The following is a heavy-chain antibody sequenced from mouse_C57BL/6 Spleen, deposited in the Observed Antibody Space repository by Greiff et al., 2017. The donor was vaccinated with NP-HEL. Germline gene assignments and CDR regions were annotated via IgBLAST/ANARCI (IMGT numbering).Heavy chain of an antibody. CDR3: AGGPWFAY. CDR1: GFTFSDYG. J-gene: IGHJ3*01. CDR2: ISSGSSTI. Sequence: EVKLQESGGGLVKPGGSLKLSCAASGFTFSDYGMHWVRQAPEKGLEWVAYISSGSSTIYYADTVKGRFTISRDNAKNTLFLQMTSLRSEDTAMYYCAGGPWFAYWGQGTLVTVSA. V-gene: IGHV5-17*01.